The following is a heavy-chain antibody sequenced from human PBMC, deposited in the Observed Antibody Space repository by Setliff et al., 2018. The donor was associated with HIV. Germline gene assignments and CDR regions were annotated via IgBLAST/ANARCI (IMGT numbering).Heavy chain of an antibody. CDR3: TRHLPVYYGSGVSYYFDY. CDR1: GDAVSPYY. Sequence: SETLSLTCNVSGDAVSPYYWSWIRQPPGKGLEWIGYFANDGSTNYNPPLTSRVTISLDTSKNEVSLKLTSDTAADTAMYYCTRHLPVYYGSGVSYYFDYWGQGILVTVSS. D-gene: IGHD3-10*01. J-gene: IGHJ4*02. CDR2: FANDGST. V-gene: IGHV4-59*08.